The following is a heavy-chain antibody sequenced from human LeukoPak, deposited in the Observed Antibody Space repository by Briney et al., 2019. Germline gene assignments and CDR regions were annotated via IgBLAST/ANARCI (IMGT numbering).Heavy chain of an antibody. CDR3: ARGYGSGSYAIDY. Sequence: PGGSLRLSCAASGFTSSSYSMNWVRQAPGKGLEWVSSISSSSSYIYYADSVKGRFTISRDNAKNSLYLQMNSLRAEDTAVYYCARGYGSGSYAIDYWGQGTLVTVSS. V-gene: IGHV3-21*01. J-gene: IGHJ4*02. CDR2: ISSSSSYI. CDR1: GFTSSSYS. D-gene: IGHD3-10*01.